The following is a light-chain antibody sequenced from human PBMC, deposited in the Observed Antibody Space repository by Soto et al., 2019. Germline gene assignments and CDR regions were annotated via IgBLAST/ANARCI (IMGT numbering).Light chain of an antibody. CDR3: QQYNSYWT. CDR2: KAS. J-gene: IGKJ1*01. CDR1: QSISSW. V-gene: IGKV1-5*03. Sequence: DIQMTQSPSTLSASVGDRVTITCRASQSISSWLAWYQQKPGKAPKLLIYKASSLEGGVPSRFSGSGSWTEFPLTISSLQPDAFATYYCQQYNSYWTLGQGTK.